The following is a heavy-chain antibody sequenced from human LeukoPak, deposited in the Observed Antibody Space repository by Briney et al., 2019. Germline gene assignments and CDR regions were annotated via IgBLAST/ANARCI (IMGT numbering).Heavy chain of an antibody. J-gene: IGHJ4*02. CDR3: RITMVRGVIGPYYFDY. V-gene: IGHV4-39*01. CDR1: GGSISSSSSY. CDR2: IYYSGSS. D-gene: IGHD3-10*01. Sequence: SETLSLTCSVSGGSISSSSSYWGWIRQPPGKGLEWIGSIYYSGSSFDNPALKSRVTISVDTSKNQFSLKLSSVTAADTAVYYCRITMVRGVIGPYYFDYWGQGTLVTVSS.